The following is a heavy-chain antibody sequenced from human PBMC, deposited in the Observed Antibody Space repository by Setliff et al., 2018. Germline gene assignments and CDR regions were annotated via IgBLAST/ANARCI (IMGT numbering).Heavy chain of an antibody. J-gene: IGHJ6*03. D-gene: IGHD3-10*01. CDR3: ARRPYGPFYFYMDV. CDR1: GGTFRNYG. Sequence: SVKVSCKASGGTFRNYGISWVRQAPGQGLEWMGGTIPVFGTTDYLQKFQGRVTIITDESTSTAYMELSSLRSEDTAVYYCARRPYGPFYFYMDVWGKGTTVTVS. CDR2: TIPVFGTT. V-gene: IGHV1-69*05.